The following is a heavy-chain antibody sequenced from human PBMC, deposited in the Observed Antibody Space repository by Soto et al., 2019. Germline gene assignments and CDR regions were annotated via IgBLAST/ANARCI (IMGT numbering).Heavy chain of an antibody. D-gene: IGHD3-3*01. CDR2: ISGSGGST. CDR1: GFTFSSYA. Sequence: GGSLRLSCAASGFTFSSYAMSWVRQAPGKGLEWVSAISGSGGSTYYADSVKGRFTISRDNSKNTLYLQMNSLRAEDTAVYYCAKRGGDYDFWSGYYTGYYGMDVWGQGTTVTVSS. J-gene: IGHJ6*02. CDR3: AKRGGDYDFWSGYYTGYYGMDV. V-gene: IGHV3-23*01.